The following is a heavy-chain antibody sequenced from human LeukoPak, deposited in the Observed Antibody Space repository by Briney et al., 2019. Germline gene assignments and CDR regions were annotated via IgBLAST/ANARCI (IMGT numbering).Heavy chain of an antibody. CDR2: ISYDGSNK. CDR1: GFTFSSYA. Sequence: QPGGSLRLSCAASGFTFSSYAMHWVRQAPGKGLEWVAVISYDGSNKYYADSVKGRFTISRDNSKNTLYLQMNSLRAEDTAVYYCARTSGYYDTPDFDYWGQGTLVTVSS. D-gene: IGHD3-22*01. V-gene: IGHV3-30-3*01. J-gene: IGHJ4*02. CDR3: ARTSGYYDTPDFDY.